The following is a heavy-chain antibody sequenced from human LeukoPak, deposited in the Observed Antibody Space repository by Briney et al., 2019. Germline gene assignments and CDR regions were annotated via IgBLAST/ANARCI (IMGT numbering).Heavy chain of an antibody. D-gene: IGHD5-18*01. Sequence: GGSLRLSCAASGFTFSSYAMSWVRQAPGKGLEWVSAIRGSGGSAYYADSVKGRFTVSRDNSKNTLYLQMNSLRDEDTAIYYCAKDHGYNYGYNSFWGQGTLVTVSS. V-gene: IGHV3-23*01. J-gene: IGHJ4*02. CDR2: IRGSGGSA. CDR1: GFTFSSYA. CDR3: AKDHGYNYGYNSF.